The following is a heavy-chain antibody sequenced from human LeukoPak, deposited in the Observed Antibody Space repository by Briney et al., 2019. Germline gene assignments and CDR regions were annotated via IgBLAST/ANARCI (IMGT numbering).Heavy chain of an antibody. V-gene: IGHV4-34*01. D-gene: IGHD1-26*01. CDR3: ASWREQVRYFQH. CDR2: INHSGST. CDR1: GGSFSGYY. J-gene: IGHJ1*01. Sequence: PSETLSLTCAVYGGSFSGYYWSWIRQPPGKGLEWIGEINHSGSTNYNPSLKSRVTISVDTSKNQFSLKLSSVTAADTAVYYCASWREQVRYFQHWGQGTLVTVSS.